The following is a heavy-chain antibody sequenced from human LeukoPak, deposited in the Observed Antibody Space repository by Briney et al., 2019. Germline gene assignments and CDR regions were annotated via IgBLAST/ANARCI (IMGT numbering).Heavy chain of an antibody. V-gene: IGHV4-34*01. Sequence: SETLSLTCAVNGGSFSGYYWNWIRQPPGKRLEWIGEINHTGNTNYNPSLKRRVTISVDTSQKQFSLRLNSLTAADTAVYYCARAMSIAARLQTIFDYWGQGTLVTVSS. CDR1: GGSFSGYY. CDR2: INHTGNT. J-gene: IGHJ4*02. D-gene: IGHD6-6*01. CDR3: ARAMSIAARLQTIFDY.